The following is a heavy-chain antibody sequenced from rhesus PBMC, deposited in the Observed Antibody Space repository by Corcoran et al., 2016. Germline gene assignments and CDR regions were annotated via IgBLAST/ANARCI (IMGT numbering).Heavy chain of an antibody. D-gene: IGHD2-21*01. V-gene: IGHV4-169*01. J-gene: IGHJ4*01. CDR3: AKYLAYFDY. CDR2: IYGSGSST. Sequence: QLQLQESGPGLVKPSETLSVTCAVSGGSINSSYWSWIRQAPGKGLEWIGYIYGSGSSTNSNPSRKSRVTLSVDTSKNQLSLKLSSVTTADTAVYYCAKYLAYFDYWGQGVLVTVSS. CDR1: GGSINSSY.